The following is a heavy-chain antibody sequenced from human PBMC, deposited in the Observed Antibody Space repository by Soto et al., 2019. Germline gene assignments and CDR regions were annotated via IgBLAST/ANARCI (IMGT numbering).Heavy chain of an antibody. Sequence: SETLSLTCTVSGGSVSSGSYYWSWIRQPPGKGLEWIGYIYYSGSTNYNPSLKSRVTISVDTSKNQFSLKLSSVTAADTAVYYCAREEWSSGSTGLFDFWGQGILVTVSS. CDR3: AREEWSSGSTGLFDF. CDR1: GGSVSSGSYY. V-gene: IGHV4-61*01. D-gene: IGHD3-22*01. CDR2: IYYSGST. J-gene: IGHJ4*02.